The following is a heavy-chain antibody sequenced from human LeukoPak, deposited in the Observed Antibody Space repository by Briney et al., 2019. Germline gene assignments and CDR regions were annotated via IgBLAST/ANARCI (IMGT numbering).Heavy chain of an antibody. J-gene: IGHJ4*02. D-gene: IGHD7-27*01. CDR1: GYTLTELS. CDR2: FDPEDGET. Sequence: ASVKVSCKVSGYTLTELSMHWVRQAPGKGLEWMGGFDPEDGETIYAQKFQGRVTMTEDTSTDTAYMELSSLRSEDTTVYYCATWVTDWGFSRSFDYWGQGTLVTVSS. CDR3: ATWVTDWGFSRSFDY. V-gene: IGHV1-24*01.